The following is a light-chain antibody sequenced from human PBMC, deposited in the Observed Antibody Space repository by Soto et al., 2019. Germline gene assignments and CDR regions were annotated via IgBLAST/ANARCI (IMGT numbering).Light chain of an antibody. CDR3: AARDDTLNGVL. CDR2: GNN. CDR1: TSNIRTYT. V-gene: IGLV1-44*01. Sequence: QSVLTQPPSASGTPGQRVTRSCSGSTSNIRTYTVNWYQQLPGAAPKLLISGNNQRPSGVPDRFSVSKSGTSASLAISGLQSEEEDEYFCAARDDTLNGVLFGGGTKLTLL. J-gene: IGLJ3*02.